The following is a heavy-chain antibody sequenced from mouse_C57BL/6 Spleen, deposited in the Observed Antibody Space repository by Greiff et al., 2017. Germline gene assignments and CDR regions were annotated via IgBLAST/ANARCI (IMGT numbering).Heavy chain of an antibody. CDR3: ARQVVASYWYFGV. J-gene: IGHJ1*03. Sequence: QVQLQQSGPGLVQPSQSLSITCTVSGFSLTSYGVHWVRQSPGKGLEWLGVIWSGGSTDYNAAFISSMGISKDNSKSQVFFKMNSLQADDTAIYYWARQVVASYWYFGVWGTGTTVTVAS. V-gene: IGHV2-2*01. CDR1: GFSLTSYG. D-gene: IGHD1-1*01. CDR2: IWSGGST.